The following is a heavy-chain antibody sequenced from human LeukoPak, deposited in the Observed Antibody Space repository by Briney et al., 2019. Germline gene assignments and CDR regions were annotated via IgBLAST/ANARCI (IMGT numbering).Heavy chain of an antibody. Sequence: ASVTVSCNASGYSFTSYGISWLRQAPGQGLVWMGWISAYNGNTNYAQKLQGRVTMTTDTSTSAAYMELRSLRTDDTAVYYCARGDMGHGFDPWGQGTVVTVSS. J-gene: IGHJ5*02. CDR3: ARGDMGHGFDP. CDR2: ISAYNGNT. V-gene: IGHV1-18*04. CDR1: GYSFTSYG. D-gene: IGHD3-9*01.